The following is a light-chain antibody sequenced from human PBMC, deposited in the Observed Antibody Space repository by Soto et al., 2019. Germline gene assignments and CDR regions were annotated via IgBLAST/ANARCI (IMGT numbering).Light chain of an antibody. CDR2: GAS. CDR1: QSVSSS. J-gene: IGKJ4*01. CDR3: QQHNGWPLT. V-gene: IGKV3-15*01. Sequence: EIVMTQSPGTLSVSPGGGVTLSCRGSQSVSSSLAWYQQKPGQAPRLLIYGASTRDAGVPARVSGSGSGTDFTITISSLQSEDFAVYYCQQHNGWPLTCGGGTKVQIK.